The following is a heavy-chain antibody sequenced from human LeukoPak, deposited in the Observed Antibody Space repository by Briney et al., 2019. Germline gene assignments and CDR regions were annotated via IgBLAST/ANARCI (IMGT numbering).Heavy chain of an antibody. CDR2: IKHDGSEK. Sequence: PGGSLRLSCTASGFTLSSYWMSWVRQAPGKGQEWVATIKHDGSEKSYVDSVKGRFTISRDNAKNSLYLQMNSLRADDTAVFYCARGGGKLDNWGQGTLVTVSS. CDR3: ARGGGKLDN. D-gene: IGHD6-25*01. V-gene: IGHV3-7*01. J-gene: IGHJ4*02. CDR1: GFTLSSYW.